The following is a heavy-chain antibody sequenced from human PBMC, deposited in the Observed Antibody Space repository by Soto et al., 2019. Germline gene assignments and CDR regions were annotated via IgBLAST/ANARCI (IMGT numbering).Heavy chain of an antibody. CDR3: QGGRGYGGNLMGGGYGMDV. J-gene: IGHJ6*02. CDR1: GGSISSYY. D-gene: IGHD5-12*01. Sequence: KQSQTLSLTCTVSGGSISSYYWSWIRQPPGKGLEWIGYIYYSGSTNYNPSLKSRVTISVDTSKNQFSLKLSSVTAADTAVYYCQGGRGYGGNLMGGGYGMDVWGQGTTVTVSS. V-gene: IGHV4-59*01. CDR2: IYYSGST.